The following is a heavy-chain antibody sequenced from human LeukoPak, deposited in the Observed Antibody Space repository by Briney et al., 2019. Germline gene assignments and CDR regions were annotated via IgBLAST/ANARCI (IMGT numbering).Heavy chain of an antibody. CDR1: GFTFSSYA. J-gene: IGHJ4*02. V-gene: IGHV3-23*01. CDR2: ISGSGGST. Sequence: SGGSLRLSCAASGFTFSSYAMSWVRQAPGKGLEWVSAISGSGGSTYYADSVKGRFTISRDNSKNTLYLQMNSLRVEDTAVYYCARGTTEGPGIIDYWGQGTLVTVSS. D-gene: IGHD3-10*01. CDR3: ARGTTEGPGIIDY.